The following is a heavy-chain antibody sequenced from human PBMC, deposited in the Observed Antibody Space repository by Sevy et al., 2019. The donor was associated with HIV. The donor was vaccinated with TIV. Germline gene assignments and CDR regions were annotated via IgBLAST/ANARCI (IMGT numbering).Heavy chain of an antibody. CDR1: GFTFSSYS. CDR3: ARDLLTGTTRAFDY. V-gene: IGHV3-21*01. D-gene: IGHD1-20*01. Sequence: GGSLRLSCAASGFTFSSYSMNWVRQAPGKGLEWVSSISSSSYIYYADSVKGRFTISRDNAKNSLYLQMNSLRAEDTAVYYCARDLLTGTTRAFDYWGQGTLVTVSS. CDR2: ISSSSYI. J-gene: IGHJ4*02.